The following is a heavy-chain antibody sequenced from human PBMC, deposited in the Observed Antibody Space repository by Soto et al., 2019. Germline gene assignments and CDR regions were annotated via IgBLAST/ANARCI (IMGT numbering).Heavy chain of an antibody. D-gene: IGHD5-18*01. V-gene: IGHV3-48*02. CDR1: GCTCSSYS. J-gene: IGHJ4*02. CDR3: ARDSRYSYGPIDY. Sequence: PGGPLRLSCAASGCTCSSYSMNWVRQAPGKGLEWVSYISSSSTIYYADSVKGRFTISRDNAKNSLYLQMNSLRDEDTAVYYCARDSRYSYGPIDYWGQGTLVTVSS. CDR2: ISSSSTI.